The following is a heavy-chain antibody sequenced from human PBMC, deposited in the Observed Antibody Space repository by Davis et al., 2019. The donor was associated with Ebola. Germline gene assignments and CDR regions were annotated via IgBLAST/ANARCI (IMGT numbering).Heavy chain of an antibody. CDR3: AREDIVVVVAATRYYYGMDV. CDR2: INPSGCST. CDR1: GHTFTSYY. Sequence: AASVKVSCKASGHTFTSYYMHWVRQAPGQGLEWMGIINPSGCSTSYAQKFQGRVTMTRDTSTSTVYMELSSLRSEDTAVYYCAREDIVVVVAATRYYYGMDVWGKGTTVTVSS. V-gene: IGHV1-46*01. D-gene: IGHD2-15*01. J-gene: IGHJ6*04.